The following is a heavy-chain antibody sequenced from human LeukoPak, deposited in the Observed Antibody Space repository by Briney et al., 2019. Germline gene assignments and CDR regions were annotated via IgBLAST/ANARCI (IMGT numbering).Heavy chain of an antibody. CDR2: ISASNGNT. J-gene: IGHJ4*02. CDR1: GYTFSSHG. CDR3: ARALSISGGTCYDY. D-gene: IGHD2-15*01. Sequence: ASVKVSCKASGYTFSSHGISWVRQAPGQGPEWMGWISASNGNTNYAQKLQGGVTLTTDTSTSTTYMELRSLRSDDTAMYFCARALSISGGTCYDYWGQGTLVTVSS. V-gene: IGHV1-18*01.